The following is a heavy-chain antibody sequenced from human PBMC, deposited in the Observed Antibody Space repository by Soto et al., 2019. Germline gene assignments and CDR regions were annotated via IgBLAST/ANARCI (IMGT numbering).Heavy chain of an antibody. V-gene: IGHV4-30-2*01. Sequence: QLQLQESGSGLVKPSQTLSLTCAVSGGSISSGGYSWSWIRQPPGKGLEWIGYIYHSGSTYYNPSCKRRFTVSVDRSKSQFSLKLSSVTAADTAVYYCARRRGFPYYYGMDVWGQGTTVTVSS. CDR2: IYHSGST. D-gene: IGHD5-12*01. CDR1: GGSISSGGYS. J-gene: IGHJ6*02. CDR3: ARRRGFPYYYGMDV.